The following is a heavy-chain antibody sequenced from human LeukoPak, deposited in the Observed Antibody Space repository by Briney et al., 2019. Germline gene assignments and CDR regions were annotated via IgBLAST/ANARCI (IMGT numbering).Heavy chain of an antibody. CDR1: GYSFSDYY. Sequence: ASVKVSCKASGYSFSDYYIHWVRQAPGQGLEWMGWINPNSDGRNYAQKLQGRVTMTWDTSISTAYMALSSLTSDDTAVFFCARTPMGGHFYMDVWGEGTAVIVS. CDR2: INPNSDGR. V-gene: IGHV1-2*02. J-gene: IGHJ6*03. D-gene: IGHD2-15*01. CDR3: ARTPMGGHFYMDV.